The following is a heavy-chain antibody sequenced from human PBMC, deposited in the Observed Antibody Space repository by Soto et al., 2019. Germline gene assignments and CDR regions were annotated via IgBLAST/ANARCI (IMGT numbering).Heavy chain of an antibody. CDR1: GGSMSEYF. CDR2: IYYLGST. D-gene: IGHD3-10*01. Sequence: TLSLTCSVSGGSMSEYFWSWIRQSPGKGLEWIGYIYYLGSTDYSPSLKSRVTISVDTSKRQFSLRLTSVTAADTAVYYCARDGYDGSGSPYPAYWGPGTQVTVSS. CDR3: ARDGYDGSGSPYPAY. J-gene: IGHJ4*02. V-gene: IGHV4-59*01.